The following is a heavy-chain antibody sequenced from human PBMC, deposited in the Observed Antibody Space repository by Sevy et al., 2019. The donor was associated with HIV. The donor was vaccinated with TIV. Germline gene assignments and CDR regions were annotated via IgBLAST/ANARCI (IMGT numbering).Heavy chain of an antibody. CDR3: ARQDPTYYYGMDV. D-gene: IGHD1-1*01. V-gene: IGHV5-51*01. J-gene: IGHJ6*02. CDR1: GYSFTSYW. CDR2: IYPGDSDT. Sequence: GESLKISCKGSGYSFTSYWIGWVRQMPWKGLEWMGIIYPGDSDTRYSPSFQGQVTISADKSINTAYLQWSSLKASDTAMYYFARQDPTYYYGMDVWGQGTTVTVSS.